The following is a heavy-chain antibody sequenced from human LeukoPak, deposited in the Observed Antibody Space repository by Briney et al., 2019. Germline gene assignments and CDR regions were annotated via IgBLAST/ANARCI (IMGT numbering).Heavy chain of an antibody. D-gene: IGHD3-22*01. CDR2: IKQDGSDK. Sequence: GGSLRLSCAASGFTLSSHWMSWVRQAPGKGLEWVANIKQDGSDKYYVGSVKGRFTISRDNAKNSLYLQMNSLRAEDTAVYYCARDPYDSSWGLCYFDYWGQGNLVTVSS. CDR1: GFTLSSHW. J-gene: IGHJ4*02. V-gene: IGHV3-7*04. CDR3: ARDPYDSSWGLCYFDY.